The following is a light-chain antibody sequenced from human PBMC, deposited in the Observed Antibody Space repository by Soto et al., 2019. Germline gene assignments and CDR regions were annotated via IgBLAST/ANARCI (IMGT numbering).Light chain of an antibody. CDR2: SAS. Sequence: DIQMTQSPYSLSASLGDSVTITCRASQNIRTYLNWYQQKPGRAPKLLTHSASALPSGVPSRFSGSGSGTEFTLTMSGLQPEDFASYYCQQGHSTPYTFGQGTKVEIK. V-gene: IGKV1-39*01. CDR1: QNIRTY. J-gene: IGKJ2*01. CDR3: QQGHSTPYT.